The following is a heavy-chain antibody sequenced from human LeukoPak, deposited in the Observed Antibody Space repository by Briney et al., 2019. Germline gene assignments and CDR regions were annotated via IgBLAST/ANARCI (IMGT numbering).Heavy chain of an antibody. J-gene: IGHJ4*02. Sequence: PGGSLRLSCAASGFTVSSNYMSWVRQAPGKGLEWVSYISSSGSTIYYADSVKGRFTISRDNAKNSLYLQMNSLRAEDTAVYYCARLVEMADYYFDYWGQGTLVTVSS. CDR3: ARLVEMADYYFDY. V-gene: IGHV3-11*01. CDR1: GFTVSSNY. D-gene: IGHD5-24*01. CDR2: ISSSGSTI.